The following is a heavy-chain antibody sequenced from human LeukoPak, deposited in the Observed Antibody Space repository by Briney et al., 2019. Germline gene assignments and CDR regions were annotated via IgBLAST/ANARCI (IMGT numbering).Heavy chain of an antibody. CDR2: IIPIFGTA. Sequence: ASVKVSCKASGGTFSSYAISWVRQAPGQGLEWMGGIIPIFGTANYAQKFQGRVTITADESTSTAYMELSSLRSEDTAVYYCAAEDEAVAGTLFCYWGQGTLVTVSS. CDR1: GGTFSSYA. D-gene: IGHD6-19*01. V-gene: IGHV1-69*13. J-gene: IGHJ4*02. CDR3: AAEDEAVAGTLFCY.